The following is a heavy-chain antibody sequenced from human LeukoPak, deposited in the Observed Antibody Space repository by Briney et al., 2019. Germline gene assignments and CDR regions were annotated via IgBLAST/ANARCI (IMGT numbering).Heavy chain of an antibody. Sequence: RASVKVSCKASGYTFTGYYMHWVRQAPGQGLEWMGWINPNSGGTNYAQRFQGRVTMTRDTSISTAYMELSRLRSDDTAVYYCARDLEGGYSSGWYFGYWGQGTLVTVSS. V-gene: IGHV1-2*02. J-gene: IGHJ4*02. CDR1: GYTFTGYY. CDR2: INPNSGGT. CDR3: ARDLEGGYSSGWYFGY. D-gene: IGHD6-19*01.